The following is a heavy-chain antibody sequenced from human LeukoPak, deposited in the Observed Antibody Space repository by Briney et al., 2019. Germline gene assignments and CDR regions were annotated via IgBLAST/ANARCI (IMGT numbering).Heavy chain of an antibody. Sequence: ASVKVSCKASGGTFSSYAISWVRQAPGQGLEWMGWINPNSGGTNYAQKFQGRVTMTRDTSISTAYMELSRLRSDDTAVYYCASDRLDLNWFDPWGQGTLVTVSS. CDR3: ASDRLDLNWFDP. V-gene: IGHV1-2*02. CDR2: INPNSGGT. CDR1: GGTFSSYA. J-gene: IGHJ5*02. D-gene: IGHD2-2*03.